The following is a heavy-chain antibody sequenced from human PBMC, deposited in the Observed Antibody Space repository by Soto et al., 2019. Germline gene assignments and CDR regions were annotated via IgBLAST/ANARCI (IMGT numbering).Heavy chain of an antibody. Sequence: VGSLRLSCVASGFTFNKYALACVRQAPGKGLEWVSAISGSGASTYDADSVKGRFTISRDNSNNTLYLQMNSLRAEDTAVYYCAKTPVVITVITSFEHWGQGTPVTVSS. V-gene: IGHV3-23*01. J-gene: IGHJ4*02. CDR3: AKTPVVITVITSFEH. CDR1: GFTFNKYA. D-gene: IGHD3-16*01. CDR2: ISGSGAST.